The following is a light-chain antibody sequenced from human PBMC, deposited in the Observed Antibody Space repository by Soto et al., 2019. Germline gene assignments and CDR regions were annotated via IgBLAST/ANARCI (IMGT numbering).Light chain of an antibody. J-gene: IGLJ1*01. Sequence: QLVLTQPPSVSGAPGQRVTISCTGSSSNIGGGYDVHWYQQLPGTAPKLLIYGNSNRPSGVPDRFSGSKSGTSASLAITGLQAEDEADYYCQSYDSSLSGDVFGTGTKLTVL. CDR3: QSYDSSLSGDV. V-gene: IGLV1-40*01. CDR1: SSNIGGGYD. CDR2: GNS.